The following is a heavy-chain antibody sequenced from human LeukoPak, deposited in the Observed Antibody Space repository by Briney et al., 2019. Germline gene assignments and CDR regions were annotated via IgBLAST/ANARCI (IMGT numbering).Heavy chain of an antibody. D-gene: IGHD3-3*01. CDR3: ATRSPAFGVVIIDGGDYFAS. CDR1: GGTFISYA. J-gene: IGHJ4*02. V-gene: IGHV1-69*13. Sequence: SVKVSCKASGGTFISYAISWVRQAPGQGLEWMGGIIPTFGTANYAQKFQGRVTITADESTSTAYMELSSLRSEDTAVYYCATRSPAFGVVIIDGGDYFASWGQGTLATVSS. CDR2: IIPTFGTA.